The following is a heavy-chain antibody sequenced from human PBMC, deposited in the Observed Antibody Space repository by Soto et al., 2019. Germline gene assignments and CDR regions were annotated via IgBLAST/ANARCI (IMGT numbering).Heavy chain of an antibody. CDR1: GFTFSSNW. J-gene: IGHJ6*02. V-gene: IGHV3-74*01. Sequence: GGSLRLSCAAFGFTFSSNWMHWIRQAPGKGLVWVSRINSDGSSTSYADSVKGRFTISRDNAKNKLYLQMNSLRAEDTAVYYCARDMVYCSSTRCHDYYYYGMDVWGQGTTVTVSS. CDR3: ARDMVYCSSTRCHDYYYYGMDV. CDR2: INSDGSST. D-gene: IGHD2-2*01.